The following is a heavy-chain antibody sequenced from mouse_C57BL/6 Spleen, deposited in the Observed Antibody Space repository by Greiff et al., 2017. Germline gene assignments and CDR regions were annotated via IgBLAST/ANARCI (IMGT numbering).Heavy chain of an antibody. D-gene: IGHD2-1*01. CDR3: ARGDGNIDY. CDR1: GYSFTSYY. CDR2: IYPGRGNT. V-gene: IGHV1-66*01. Sequence: VQLQQSGPELVKPGASVKISCKASGYSFTSYYIHWVKQRPGQGLEWIGWIYPGRGNTKYNEKFKGKATLTADTSSSTAYMQLSSLTSEDSAVYYCARGDGNIDYWGQGTTLTVSS. J-gene: IGHJ2*01.